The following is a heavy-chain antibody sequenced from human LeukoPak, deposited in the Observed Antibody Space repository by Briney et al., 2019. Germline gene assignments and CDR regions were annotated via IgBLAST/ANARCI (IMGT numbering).Heavy chain of an antibody. Sequence: PSETLSLTCAVSGGSISSGGYSWSWIRQPPGKGLEWIGYIYHSGSTYYNPSLKSRVTISVDRSKNQFSLKLSSVTAADTAVYYCARAPANYDILTGYYANYFDYWGQGTLVTVSS. D-gene: IGHD3-9*01. CDR3: ARAPANYDILTGYYANYFDY. J-gene: IGHJ4*02. CDR1: GGSISSGGYS. V-gene: IGHV4-30-2*01. CDR2: IYHSGST.